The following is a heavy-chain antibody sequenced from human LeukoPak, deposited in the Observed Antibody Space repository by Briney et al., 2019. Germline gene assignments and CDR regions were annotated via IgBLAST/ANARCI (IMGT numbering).Heavy chain of an antibody. CDR1: GFTFSSYA. CDR2: ISYDGSNK. V-gene: IGHV3-30*18. J-gene: IGHJ4*02. CDR3: AKVGDSWDFDY. Sequence: GGSLRLSCAASGFTFSSYAMHWVRQAPGKGLEWVALISYDGSNKYYADSVKGRFTISRDNSKNTLYLQMNSLRAEDTAVYYCAKVGDSWDFDYWGQGTLVTVSS. D-gene: IGHD3-22*01.